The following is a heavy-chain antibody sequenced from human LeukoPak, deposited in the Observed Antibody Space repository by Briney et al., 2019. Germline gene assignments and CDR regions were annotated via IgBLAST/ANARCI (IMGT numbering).Heavy chain of an antibody. Sequence: PGGSLRLSCAASGFTFSSYWMSWVRQAPGKGLERVANIKQDGSEKYYVDSVKGRFTISRDNAKNSLYLQMNSLRAEDTAVYYCAREDYGSGSYYTVLDCWGQGTLVTVSS. CDR1: GFTFSSYW. CDR2: IKQDGSEK. V-gene: IGHV3-7*01. D-gene: IGHD3-10*01. J-gene: IGHJ4*02. CDR3: AREDYGSGSYYTVLDC.